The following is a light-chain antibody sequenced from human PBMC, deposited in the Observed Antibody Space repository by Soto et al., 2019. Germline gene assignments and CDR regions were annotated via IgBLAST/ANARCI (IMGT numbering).Light chain of an antibody. CDR3: MQATESPPYT. V-gene: IGKV2-24*01. CDR1: QSLLHSDGETY. J-gene: IGKJ2*01. CDR2: KIS. Sequence: DIVLTQTPLSSPVTLGQPASISCRSSQSLLHSDGETYLSWLQQRPGQPPRLLIYKISNRFSGVPDRFSGSGAGTDFTLEISRVDAEDVRIYYCMQATESPPYTFGQGTKLEIK.